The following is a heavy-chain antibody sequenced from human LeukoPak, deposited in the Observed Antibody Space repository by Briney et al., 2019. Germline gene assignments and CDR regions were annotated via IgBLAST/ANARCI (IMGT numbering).Heavy chain of an antibody. CDR2: ISTSSSYI. D-gene: IGHD3-16*01. Sequence: GGSLRLSCAASGFTFSSYSMNWVRQAPGKGLEWVSSISTSSSYIYSADSVKGRFTISRDNAKNSLYLQMNSLRAEDTAVYYCVGDTFSHDAFDIWGQGTMVTVSS. V-gene: IGHV3-21*01. CDR3: VGDTFSHDAFDI. CDR1: GFTFSSYS. J-gene: IGHJ3*02.